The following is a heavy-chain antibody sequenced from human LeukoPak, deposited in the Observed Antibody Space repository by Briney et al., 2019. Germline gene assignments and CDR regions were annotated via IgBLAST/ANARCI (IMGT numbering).Heavy chain of an antibody. D-gene: IGHD6-19*01. CDR1: GDSVSSTSAA. CDR3: ARSSEQWLVLDF. V-gene: IGHV6-1*01. Sequence: SQTLSLTCAISGDSVSSTSAAWNWIRQSPSRGLEWLGSTYYRSKWYHDYTVSVKSRITINPDTSKNQFSLQLNSVTPEDTAVYYCARSSEQWLVLDFWGQGTLVTVSS. J-gene: IGHJ4*02. CDR2: TYYRSKWYH.